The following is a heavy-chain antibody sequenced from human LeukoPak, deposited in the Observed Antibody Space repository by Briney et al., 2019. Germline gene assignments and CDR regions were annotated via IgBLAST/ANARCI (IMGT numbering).Heavy chain of an antibody. CDR2: ISAYNGNT. Sequence: ASVKVSCKASGYTFTSYGISWVRQAPGQGLEWMGWISAYNGNTNYAQKLQGRVTMTTDTSTSTAYMELRSLRSDDTAVYYCARETNYYDSSGYYGPFGYWGQGTLVTVSS. V-gene: IGHV1-18*01. D-gene: IGHD3-22*01. CDR3: ARETNYYDSSGYYGPFGY. J-gene: IGHJ4*02. CDR1: GYTFTSYG.